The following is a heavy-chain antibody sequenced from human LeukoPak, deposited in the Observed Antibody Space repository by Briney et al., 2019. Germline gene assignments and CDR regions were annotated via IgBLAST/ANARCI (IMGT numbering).Heavy chain of an antibody. CDR2: INWNGGST. D-gene: IGHD2-15*01. CDR3: ARGSGGVVVTDFDY. J-gene: IGHJ4*02. CDR1: GFTFDDHG. V-gene: IGHV3-20*04. Sequence: PGGSLRLSGAVSGFTFDDHGMSWVRQAPGKGLEWVSGINWNGGSTGYAGSVKGRFTISRDNAKNSLYLQMNSLRAEDTALYYCARGSGGVVVTDFDYWGQGTLVTVSS.